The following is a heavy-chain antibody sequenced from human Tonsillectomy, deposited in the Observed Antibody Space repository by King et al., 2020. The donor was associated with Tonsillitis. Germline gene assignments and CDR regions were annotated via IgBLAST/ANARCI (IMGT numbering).Heavy chain of an antibody. J-gene: IGHJ5*02. Sequence: QLVQSGAEVKKPGASVKVSCKASGYTFTNYGISWVRQAPGQGLEWMGWISAYNGNTNYAQKLQGRVTMTTDTSTSTAYMELRSLRSDDTAVYYCARDHDILTGYYTYNWFDPWGQGTLVTVSS. V-gene: IGHV1-18*01. D-gene: IGHD3-9*01. CDR3: ARDHDILTGYYTYNWFDP. CDR1: GYTFTNYG. CDR2: ISAYNGNT.